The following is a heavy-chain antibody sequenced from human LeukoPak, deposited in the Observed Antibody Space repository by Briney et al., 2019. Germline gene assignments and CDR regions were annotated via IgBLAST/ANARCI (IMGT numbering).Heavy chain of an antibody. Sequence: GGSLRLSCAASGFTFSSYAMSWVRQAPGKGLEWVSAISGSGGSTYYADSVKGRFTISRDNSKNTLYLQMNSLRAEDTAVYYCAKSHYDFWSGYYRVDYWGQGTLVTVSS. CDR3: AKSHYDFWSGYYRVDY. V-gene: IGHV3-23*01. J-gene: IGHJ4*02. CDR1: GFTFSSYA. D-gene: IGHD3-3*01. CDR2: ISGSGGST.